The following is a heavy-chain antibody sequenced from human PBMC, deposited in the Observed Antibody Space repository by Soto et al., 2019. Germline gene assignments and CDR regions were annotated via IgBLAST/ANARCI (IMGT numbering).Heavy chain of an antibody. D-gene: IGHD1-26*01. CDR3: ARDFAGRGPFDP. CDR2: VYYTGTT. Sequence: KASETLSLTCTVSNVSITSSYWNWIRQPPGKGLEWIGFVYYTGTTKYNPSLKSRVTISVDRSKNEFSLKLTSVTAADTAFYFCARDFAGRGPFDPWGQGTLVTVS. V-gene: IGHV4-59*01. CDR1: NVSITSSY. J-gene: IGHJ5*01.